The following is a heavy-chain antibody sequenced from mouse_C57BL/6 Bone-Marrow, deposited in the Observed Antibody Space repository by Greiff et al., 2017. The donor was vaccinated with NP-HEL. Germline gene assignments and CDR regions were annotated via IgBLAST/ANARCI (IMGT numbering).Heavy chain of an antibody. CDR2: INYDGSST. CDR3: ARDGGYYWYFDV. D-gene: IGHD2-2*01. Sequence: EVKLVESEGGLVQPGSSMKLSCTASGFTFSDYYMAWVRQVPEKGLEWVANINYDGSSTYYLDSLKSRFIISRDNAKNTLYLQMSSLKSEDTATXYCARDGGYYWYFDVWGTGTTVTVSS. J-gene: IGHJ1*03. CDR1: GFTFSDYY. V-gene: IGHV5-16*01.